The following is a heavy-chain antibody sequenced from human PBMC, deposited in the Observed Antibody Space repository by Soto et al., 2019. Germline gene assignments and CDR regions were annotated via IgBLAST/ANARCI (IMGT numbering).Heavy chain of an antibody. J-gene: IGHJ4*02. CDR1: GFTFSSYA. D-gene: IGHD6-19*01. Sequence: EVQLLESGGGLVQPGGSLRLSCAASGFTFSSYAMSWVRQAPGKGLEWVSAISGSGGSTYYTDSVKGRFTISRDNSKNTLYLQMNSLRAEDTAVYYCAKTSQNSSGFDYWGEGTLVTVSS. V-gene: IGHV3-23*01. CDR3: AKTSQNSSGFDY. CDR2: ISGSGGST.